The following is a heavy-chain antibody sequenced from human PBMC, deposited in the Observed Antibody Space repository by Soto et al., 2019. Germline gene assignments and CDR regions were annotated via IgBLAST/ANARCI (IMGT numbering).Heavy chain of an antibody. V-gene: IGHV6-1*01. J-gene: IGHJ4*02. CDR1: GDSVSSNTAA. CDR2: AYYRSKWYI. CDR3: ARARHVVSGTLGSFDR. Sequence: SQTLSLTCAISGDSVSSNTAACNWIRQSPSRGLEWLGRAYYRSKWYIDYAVSVESRMTINPDTSKNQFSLQLKSVTPDDTAVYSCARARHVVSGTLGSFDRWGQGTPVTVSS. D-gene: IGHD2-15*01.